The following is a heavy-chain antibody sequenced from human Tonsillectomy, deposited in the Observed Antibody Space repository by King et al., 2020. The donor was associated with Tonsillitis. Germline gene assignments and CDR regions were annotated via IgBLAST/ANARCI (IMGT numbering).Heavy chain of an antibody. CDR1: GFTFSSYV. CDR2: LSYDGMNK. J-gene: IGHJ6*02. V-gene: IGHV3-30*04. CDR3: AREREPFGWEILRHYNYYGMDV. D-gene: IGHD1-26*01. Sequence: QLVQSGGGVVQPGRSLRLSCAASGFTFSSYVMHWVRQAPGKGLDWLAILSYDGMNKYYADSVKGRFTISRDNSKNMLYLQMNSLRAEDTAVYYCAREREPFGWEILRHYNYYGMDVWGQGTTVTVSS.